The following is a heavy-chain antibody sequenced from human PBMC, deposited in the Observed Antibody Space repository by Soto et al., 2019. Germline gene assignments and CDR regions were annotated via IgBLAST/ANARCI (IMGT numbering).Heavy chain of an antibody. J-gene: IGHJ5*02. CDR2: IYHSGST. CDR3: ARTAGDYWFDP. CDR1: GGSISSGGYS. V-gene: IGHV4-30-2*01. Sequence: SETLSLTCAVSGGSISSGGYSWSWIRQPPGKGLEWIGYIYHSGSTYYNPSLKSRVTISVDRSKNQFSLKLSSVTAADTAVYYCARTAGDYWFDPWGQGTLVTVSS. D-gene: IGHD2-21*02.